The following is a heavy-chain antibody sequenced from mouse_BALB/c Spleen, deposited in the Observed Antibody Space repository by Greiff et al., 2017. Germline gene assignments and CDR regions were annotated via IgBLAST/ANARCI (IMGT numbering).Heavy chain of an antibody. Sequence: QVQLQQPGAELVRPGASVKLSCKASGYTFTSYWMNWVKQRPEQGLEWIGRIDPYDSETHYNQKFKDKAILTVDKSSSTAYMQLSSLTSEDSAVYYCAGGRSTTVGYAMDYWGQGTSVTVSS. V-gene: IGHV1-74*01. CDR2: IDPYDSET. CDR1: GYTFTSYW. J-gene: IGHJ4*01. CDR3: AGGRSTTVGYAMDY. D-gene: IGHD1-1*01.